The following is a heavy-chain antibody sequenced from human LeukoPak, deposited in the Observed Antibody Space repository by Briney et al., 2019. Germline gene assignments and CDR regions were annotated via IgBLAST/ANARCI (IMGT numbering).Heavy chain of an antibody. Sequence: SVKVSCKASGGTFSSYAISWVRQAPGQGLEWMGGIIPIFGTANYAQKFQGRVTITADKSTSTAYMELSSLRSEDTAVYYCARRERYYYGSGSYNYYYYYMDVWGKGTMVTVSS. CDR3: ARRERYYYGSGSYNYYYYYMDV. CDR1: GGTFSSYA. J-gene: IGHJ6*03. CDR2: IIPIFGTA. V-gene: IGHV1-69*06. D-gene: IGHD3-10*01.